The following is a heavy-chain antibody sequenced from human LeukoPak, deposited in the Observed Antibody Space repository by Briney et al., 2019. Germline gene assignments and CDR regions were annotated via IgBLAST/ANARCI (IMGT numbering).Heavy chain of an antibody. V-gene: IGHV3-7*01. J-gene: IGHJ4*02. CDR1: GFTFSSYW. D-gene: IGHD3-3*01. CDR3: ARGVVYPTWSGPHWSDY. Sequence: PGGSLRLSCAASGFTFSSYWMSWVRQAPGEGPEWVAHIKQDASQEDHVDSVKGRFTISRDNAKNSLYLQMNSLRAEDTAVYYCARGVVYPTWSGPHWSDYWGQGTLVTVSS. CDR2: IKQDASQE.